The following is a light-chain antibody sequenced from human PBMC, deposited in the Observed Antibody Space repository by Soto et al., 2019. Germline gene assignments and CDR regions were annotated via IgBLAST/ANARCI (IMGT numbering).Light chain of an antibody. CDR1: HDIINY. V-gene: IGKV1-27*01. Sequence: DLQMTQSPSSLSASVGDRVTITCRASHDIINYLAWYQQKPGKVPQLLMYASSTLQSGVPSRFSGSGSGTDFTLTISSLQPEDVATYYCQKYNSAPLFGGGTKVEIK. J-gene: IGKJ4*01. CDR3: QKYNSAPL. CDR2: ASS.